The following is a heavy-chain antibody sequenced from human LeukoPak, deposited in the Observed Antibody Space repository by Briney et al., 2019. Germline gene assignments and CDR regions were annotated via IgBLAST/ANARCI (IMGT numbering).Heavy chain of an antibody. Sequence: GGSLRLSCAASGFTFSTYWMHWVRQAPGKGLVWVSRINSDGSSTNYADSVKGRFTISRDNAKNTLYLQMNSLRAEDTAVYYCARDRGMVGQFDPWGQGTLVTVSS. CDR1: GFTFSTYW. D-gene: IGHD2-8*01. V-gene: IGHV3-74*01. J-gene: IGHJ5*02. CDR2: INSDGSST. CDR3: ARDRGMVGQFDP.